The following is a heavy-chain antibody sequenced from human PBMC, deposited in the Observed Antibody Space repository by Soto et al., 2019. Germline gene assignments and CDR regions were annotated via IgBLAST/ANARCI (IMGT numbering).Heavy chain of an antibody. D-gene: IGHD3-3*01. CDR2: ISAYKGNT. CDR1: GYTFTSYG. J-gene: IGHJ4*02. CDR3: ARVYYSVHFLEWLTGDYFYD. V-gene: IGHV1-18*01. Sequence: ASVKVSCKASGYTFTSYGISWVRQAPGQGLEWMGWISAYKGNTNYAQKLQGRVTMTTDTSTSTAYMELRSLRSDDTAVYYCARVYYSVHFLEWLTGDYFYDWGQGPLVPVSS.